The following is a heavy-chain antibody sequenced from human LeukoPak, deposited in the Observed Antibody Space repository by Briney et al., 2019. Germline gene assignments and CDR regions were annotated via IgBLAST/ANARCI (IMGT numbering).Heavy chain of an antibody. CDR1: GSIFTNYD. J-gene: IGHJ6*03. V-gene: IGHV3-30*03. Sequence: PGGSLRLSCAASGSIFTNYDMHWVRQAPGKGLEWVAVISNDGRNQYYAGSVKGRFTISRDNSKNTLYLQMDSLRAEDTAVYYCARDLWEPRRYYYYMDVWGKGTTVTISS. CDR2: ISNDGRNQ. CDR3: ARDLWEPRRYYYYMDV. D-gene: IGHD1-26*01.